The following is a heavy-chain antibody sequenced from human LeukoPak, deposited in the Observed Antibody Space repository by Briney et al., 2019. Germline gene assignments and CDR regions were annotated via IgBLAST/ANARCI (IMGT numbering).Heavy chain of an antibody. D-gene: IGHD2-2*02. V-gene: IGHV1-8*01. CDR1: GYTFTSYD. Sequence: ASVKVSCKASGYTFTSYDINWVRQATGQGLEWMGWMNPNSGNTGYAQKFQGRVTMTRNTSISTAYMELSSLRSEDTAVYYCARHRARYCSSTSCYTGNWFDPWGQGTLVTVSS. CDR3: ARHRARYCSSTSCYTGNWFDP. J-gene: IGHJ5*02. CDR2: MNPNSGNT.